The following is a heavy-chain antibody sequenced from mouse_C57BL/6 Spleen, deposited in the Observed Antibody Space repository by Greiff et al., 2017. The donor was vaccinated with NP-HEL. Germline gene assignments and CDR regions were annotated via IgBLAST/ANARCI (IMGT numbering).Heavy chain of an antibody. V-gene: IGHV1-76*01. CDR2: IYPGSGNT. CDR3: ARFDYGGAMDY. J-gene: IGHJ4*01. CDR1: GYTFTDYY. Sequence: QVQLKQSGAELVRPGASVKLSCKASGYTFTDYYINWVKQRPGQGLEWIARIYPGSGNTYYNEKFKGKATLTAEKSSSTAYMQLSSLTSEDSAVYFCARFDYGGAMDYWGQGTSVTVSS. D-gene: IGHD2-4*01.